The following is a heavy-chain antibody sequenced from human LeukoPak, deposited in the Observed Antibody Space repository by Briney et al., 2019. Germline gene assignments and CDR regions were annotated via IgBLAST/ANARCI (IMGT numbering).Heavy chain of an antibody. V-gene: IGHV3-15*01. CDR2: IKPTTDGGAT. CDR3: STDLSY. J-gene: IGHJ4*02. CDR1: GFTFSNAW. D-gene: IGHD5/OR15-5a*01. Sequence: MSGGPLRLSCAASGFTFSNAWMTWVRQAPGTGLEWVGRIKPTTDGGATDYAAPVKGRFTISRDDSTNTLYLQMNSLKTEDTAVYYCSTDLSYWGQGTLVTVSS.